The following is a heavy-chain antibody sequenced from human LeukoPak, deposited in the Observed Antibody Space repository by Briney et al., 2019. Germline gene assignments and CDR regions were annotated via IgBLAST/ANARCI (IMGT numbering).Heavy chain of an antibody. J-gene: IGHJ4*02. Sequence: ESLRISCKGSGYSFTSYWIGWVRQMPGKGLEWMGIIYPSDSNTRYSPSFQGQVTISADKSISTAYLQWSSLKASDTAMYYCAKTYYYGSGSSDYFDYWGQGTLVTVSS. CDR1: GYSFTSYW. CDR3: AKTYYYGSGSSDYFDY. V-gene: IGHV5-51*01. D-gene: IGHD3-10*01. CDR2: IYPSDSNT.